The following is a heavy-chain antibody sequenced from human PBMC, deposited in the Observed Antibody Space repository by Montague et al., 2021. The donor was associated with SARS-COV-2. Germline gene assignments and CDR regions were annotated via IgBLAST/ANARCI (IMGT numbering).Heavy chain of an antibody. CDR1: GGSFSGYY. CDR3: ARVRYYGSGTSLGMDV. D-gene: IGHD3-10*01. Sequence: ETLSLTCAVYGGSFSGYYWSWIRQPPGKGLEWIGEINHSGSANYNPSLKSRVTISVDTSRNQFSLKLSSVTAADTAVYYCARVRYYGSGTSLGMDVWGQGTTVTVSS. CDR2: INHSGSA. V-gene: IGHV4-34*01. J-gene: IGHJ6*02.